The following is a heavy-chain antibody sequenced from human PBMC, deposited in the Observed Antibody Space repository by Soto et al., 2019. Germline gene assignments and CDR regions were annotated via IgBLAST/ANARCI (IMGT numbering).Heavy chain of an antibody. CDR2: ISGSGGST. D-gene: IGHD3-22*01. J-gene: IGHJ6*02. CDR3: ANDHYDSSGYYPDNYYYYGMDV. V-gene: IGHV3-23*01. Sequence: PGGSLRLSCAASGFTFSSYAMSWVRQAPGKGLEWVSAISGSGGSTYYADSVKGRFTISRDNSKNTLYLQMNSLRAEDTAVYYCANDHYDSSGYYPDNYYYYGMDVWGQGTTVTVS. CDR1: GFTFSSYA.